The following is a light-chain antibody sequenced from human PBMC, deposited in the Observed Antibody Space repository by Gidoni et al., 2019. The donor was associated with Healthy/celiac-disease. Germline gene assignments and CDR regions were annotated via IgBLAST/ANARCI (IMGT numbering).Light chain of an antibody. CDR3: SSYTGSSTSPV. J-gene: IGLJ1*01. CDR2: DVS. V-gene: IGLV2-14*01. Sequence: QSALTQPASVSGSPGQSITISCTGTSRDVGGYNYVSWYQQHPGKAPKLMIYDVSNRPSGVSNRFSGSKSGNTASLTISGLQAEDEADYYCSSYTGSSTSPVFGTGTKVTVL. CDR1: SRDVGGYNY.